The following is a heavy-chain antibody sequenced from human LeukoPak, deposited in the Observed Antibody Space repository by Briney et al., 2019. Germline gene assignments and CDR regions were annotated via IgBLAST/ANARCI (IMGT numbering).Heavy chain of an antibody. V-gene: IGHV1-18*01. J-gene: IGHJ4*02. CDR3: ARDYSRGDPDY. Sequence: ASVKVSCKASGYTFTRYGISWERQAPGQGLEWMGWISVYNGNTNYTQKVQGRVTMTTETSTSTAYMELRSLRSDDTAVYYCARDYSRGDPDYWGQGTLVTVSS. D-gene: IGHD6-19*01. CDR2: ISVYNGNT. CDR1: GYTFTRYG.